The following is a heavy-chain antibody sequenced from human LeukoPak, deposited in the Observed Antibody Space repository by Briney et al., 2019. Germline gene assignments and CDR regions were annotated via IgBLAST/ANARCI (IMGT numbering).Heavy chain of an antibody. Sequence: GGSLRLSCAASGFTSSTYVMSWVRQAPGTGLEWVSSISGSGGSTYYADSVKGRFTISRDNSKNTLYLQMNSLRAEDTAVYYCAKVGLFAAVAIAYFDYWGQGRLVTVSS. V-gene: IGHV3-23*01. D-gene: IGHD6-19*01. J-gene: IGHJ4*02. CDR1: GFTSSTYV. CDR2: ISGSGGST. CDR3: AKVGLFAAVAIAYFDY.